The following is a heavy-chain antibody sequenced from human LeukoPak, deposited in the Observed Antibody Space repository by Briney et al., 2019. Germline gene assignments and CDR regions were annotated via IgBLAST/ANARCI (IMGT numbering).Heavy chain of an antibody. CDR2: ISAYNGNT. V-gene: IGHV1-18*01. Sequence: GASVKVSCKASGYTFTSYGISWVRQAPGQGLEWMGWISAYNGNTNYAQKLQGRVTMTTDTSTSTAYMELRSLRSDDTAVYYCARDVLRFLEWFPSNWFDPWGQGTLATVSS. D-gene: IGHD3-3*01. CDR3: ARDVLRFLEWFPSNWFDP. CDR1: GYTFTSYG. J-gene: IGHJ5*02.